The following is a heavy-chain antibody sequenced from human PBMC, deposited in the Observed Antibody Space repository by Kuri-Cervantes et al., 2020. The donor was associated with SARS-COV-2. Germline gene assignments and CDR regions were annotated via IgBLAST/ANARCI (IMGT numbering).Heavy chain of an antibody. Sequence: GGSLRLSCAASGFTFSSYAMSWVRQAPGKGLEWVAVISYDGSNKYYADSVKGRFTISRDNSKNTLYLQMNSLRAEDTAVYYCAIPPFSRAPSYYYYMDVWGKGTTVTVSS. V-gene: IGHV3-30-3*01. CDR3: AIPPFSRAPSYYYYMDV. CDR1: GFTFSSYA. D-gene: IGHD2/OR15-2a*01. CDR2: ISYDGSNK. J-gene: IGHJ6*03.